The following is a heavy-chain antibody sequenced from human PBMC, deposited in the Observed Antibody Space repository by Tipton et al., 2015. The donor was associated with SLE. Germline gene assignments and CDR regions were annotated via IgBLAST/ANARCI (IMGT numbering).Heavy chain of an antibody. CDR2: IYTSGST. CDR1: GGSISSYY. V-gene: IGHV4-4*07. J-gene: IGHJ6*02. D-gene: IGHD3-16*02. Sequence: TLSLTCTVSGGSISSYYWSWIRQPAGKGLEWIGRIYTSGSTNYNPSLKSRVTMSVDTSKNQFSLKLSSVTAADTAVYYCARDGYEYIWGSYRYHYYYGMDVWGQGTTVTVSS. CDR3: ARDGYEYIWGSYRYHYYYGMDV.